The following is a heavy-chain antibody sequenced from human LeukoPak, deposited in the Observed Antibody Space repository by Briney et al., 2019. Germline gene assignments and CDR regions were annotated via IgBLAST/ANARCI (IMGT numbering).Heavy chain of an antibody. CDR1: GYTFTSYD. Sequence: ASVKVSCKASGYTFTSYDINWVRQATGQGLEWMGWMNPNSGNTGYAQRFQGRVTITRNTSISTADMELSSLRSEDTAVYYCARGSAAAAYYYYYMDVWGKGTTVTVSS. V-gene: IGHV1-8*03. CDR2: MNPNSGNT. CDR3: ARGSAAAAYYYYYMDV. J-gene: IGHJ6*03. D-gene: IGHD6-13*01.